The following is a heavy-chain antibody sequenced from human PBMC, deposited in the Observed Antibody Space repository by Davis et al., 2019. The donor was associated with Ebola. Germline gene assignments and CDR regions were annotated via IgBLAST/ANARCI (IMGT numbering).Heavy chain of an antibody. CDR3: ARVTTTVLDWYFDL. Sequence: AASVQVSCKASGGTFSSYAISWVRQAPGQGLEWMGGIIPIFGTANYAQKFQGRVTITADESTSTAYMELSSLRSEDTAVYYCARVTTTVLDWYFDLWGRGTLVTVSS. CDR1: GGTFSSYA. V-gene: IGHV1-69*13. J-gene: IGHJ2*01. CDR2: IIPIFGTA. D-gene: IGHD4-17*01.